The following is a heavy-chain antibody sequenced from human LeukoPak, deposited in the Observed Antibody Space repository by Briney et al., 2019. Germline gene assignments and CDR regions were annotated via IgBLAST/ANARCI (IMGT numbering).Heavy chain of an antibody. J-gene: IGHJ6*02. Sequence: PSETLSLTCAVYGGSFSGYYWSWIRQPPGKGLEWIGEINHSGSTNYNPSLKSRVTISVDTSKNQFSLKLSSVTAADTAVYYCARGVAPNIAVEVAATDYYYYGMDVWGQGTTVTVSS. CDR3: ARGVAPNIAVEVAATDYYYYGMDV. CDR2: INHSGST. V-gene: IGHV4-34*01. CDR1: GGSFSGYY. D-gene: IGHD2-15*01.